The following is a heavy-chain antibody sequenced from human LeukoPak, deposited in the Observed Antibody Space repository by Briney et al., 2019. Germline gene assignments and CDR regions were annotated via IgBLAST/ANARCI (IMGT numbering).Heavy chain of an antibody. V-gene: IGHV4-61*01. CDR2: IYYSGST. Sequence: SETLSLTCTVSGGSVSSGSYYWSWIRQPPGKGLEWIGYIYYSGSTNYNPSLKSRVTISVDTSKNQFSLKLSSVTAADTAVYYCARFLAVASKNAFDIWGQGTMVTVSS. CDR1: GGSVSSGSYY. CDR3: ARFLAVASKNAFDI. J-gene: IGHJ3*02. D-gene: IGHD6-19*01.